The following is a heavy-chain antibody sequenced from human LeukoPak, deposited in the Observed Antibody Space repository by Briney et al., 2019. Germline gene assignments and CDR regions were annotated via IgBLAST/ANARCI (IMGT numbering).Heavy chain of an antibody. J-gene: IGHJ4*02. CDR3: ARDESYYDSSGLFDY. CDR2: ISYDGSNK. CDR1: GFTFSSYA. D-gene: IGHD3-22*01. V-gene: IGHV3-30*04. Sequence: GGSLRLSCAASGFTFSSYAMHWVRQAPGKGLEWVAVISYDGSNKYYADSVKGRFTISSDNSKNTLYLQMNSLRAEDTAVYYCARDESYYDSSGLFDYWGQGTLVTVSS.